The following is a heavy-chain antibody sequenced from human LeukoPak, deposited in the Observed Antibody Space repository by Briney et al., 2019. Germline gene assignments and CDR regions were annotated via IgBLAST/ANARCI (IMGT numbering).Heavy chain of an antibody. Sequence: SVKVSCKASGGTFSSYGINWVRQAPGQGLEWMGGIIPIFGTADYAPKFQGRVTITVDESTSTAYVELSNLRSEDTAVYYCARVALGRRWLPSSYYYGMDVWGQGTTVTVSS. J-gene: IGHJ6*02. CDR1: GGTFSSYG. D-gene: IGHD5-24*01. CDR3: ARVALGRRWLPSSYYYGMDV. V-gene: IGHV1-69*13. CDR2: IIPIFGTA.